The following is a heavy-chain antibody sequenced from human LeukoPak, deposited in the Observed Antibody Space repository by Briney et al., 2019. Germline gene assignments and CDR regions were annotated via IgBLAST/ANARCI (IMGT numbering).Heavy chain of an antibody. J-gene: IGHJ4*02. V-gene: IGHV3-21*01. CDR2: ISNISTYI. D-gene: IGHD6-13*01. CDR3: ARTGHSSSWYEVRSQIDY. CDR1: GFTFSGYT. Sequence: GGSLRLSCAASGFTFSGYTMTWVRQAPGKGLEWVSSISNISTYIYYADSVKGRFTISRDNVQNSLYLQMNSLRSEDTAVYYCARTGHSSSWYEVRSQIDYWGQGTLVTVSS.